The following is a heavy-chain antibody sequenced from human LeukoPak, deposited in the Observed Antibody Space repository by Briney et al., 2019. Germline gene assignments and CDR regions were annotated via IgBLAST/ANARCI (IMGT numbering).Heavy chain of an antibody. CDR2: IRYDGSNK. D-gene: IGHD3-10*01. CDR3: AKDRPRSRVRGPVDY. Sequence: PGGSLRLSCAASGFTFSSYGMHWVRQAPGKGLEWVAFIRYDGSNKYYADSVKGRFTISRDNSKNTLYLQMNSLRAEDTAVYYCAKDRPRSRVRGPVDYWGQGTLVTVSS. CDR1: GFTFSSYG. V-gene: IGHV3-30*02. J-gene: IGHJ4*02.